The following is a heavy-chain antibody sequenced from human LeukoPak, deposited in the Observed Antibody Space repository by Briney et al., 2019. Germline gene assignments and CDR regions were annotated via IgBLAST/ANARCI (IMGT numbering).Heavy chain of an antibody. V-gene: IGHV3-30*04. Sequence: GGTLRLSCAASGFTFSSYAMHWVRQAPGKGLEWVAVISYDGSNKYYADSVKGRFTISRDNSKNTLYLQMNSLRAEDTAVYYCARDQFWGWLGLYYYYYGMDVWGQGTTVTVSS. D-gene: IGHD3-16*01. CDR3: ARDQFWGWLGLYYYYYGMDV. J-gene: IGHJ6*02. CDR1: GFTFSSYA. CDR2: ISYDGSNK.